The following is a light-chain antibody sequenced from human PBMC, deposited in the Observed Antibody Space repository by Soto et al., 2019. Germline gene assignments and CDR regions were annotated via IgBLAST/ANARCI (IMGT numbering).Light chain of an antibody. J-gene: IGKJ5*01. V-gene: IGKV3-11*01. CDR3: QQRHMWPIT. CDR1: QSVTTY. CDR2: DAS. Sequence: EIVLTQSPDTLSLSPGERATLSCRASQSVTTYLAWYQQKPGQAPRLLIYDASNRATGIPARFSGSGSGTDFTLTISSLEPEDSAVYYCQQRHMWPITFGQGTRLEIK.